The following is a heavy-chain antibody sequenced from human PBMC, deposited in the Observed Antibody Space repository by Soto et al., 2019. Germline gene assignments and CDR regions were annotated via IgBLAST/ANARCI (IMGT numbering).Heavy chain of an antibody. J-gene: IGHJ4*02. V-gene: IGHV1-69*01. CDR1: GGIFSTYA. Sequence: QVQLVQSGAEVKKPGSSVKVSCKASGGIFSTYAISWLRQAPGKGLEGRGGIIPLFGTQNYAQRFQGRVTITADESTSTAYMELSRLRSEDTAVYYCARDRDDYGSGNYYNRIDFWGQGTLVTVSS. D-gene: IGHD3-10*01. CDR3: ARDRDDYGSGNYYNRIDF. CDR2: IIPLFGTQ.